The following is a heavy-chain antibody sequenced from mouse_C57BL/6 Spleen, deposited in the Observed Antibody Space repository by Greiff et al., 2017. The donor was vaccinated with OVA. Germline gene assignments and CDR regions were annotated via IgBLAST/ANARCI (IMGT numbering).Heavy chain of an antibody. D-gene: IGHD2-1*01. CDR3: ARVSFYYGTIDY. J-gene: IGHJ2*01. Sequence: EVQLVESGPGLVKPSPSLSLTCSVSGYSITSGYYRKWIRQPPGNKLEWMCYISYDGGTNYTPSLQNRITITRDTSKNQFSLKLNAVTTEDTATYYGARVSFYYGTIDYWGQGTMLTVSA. CDR1: GYSITSGYY. V-gene: IGHV3-6*01. CDR2: ISYDGGT.